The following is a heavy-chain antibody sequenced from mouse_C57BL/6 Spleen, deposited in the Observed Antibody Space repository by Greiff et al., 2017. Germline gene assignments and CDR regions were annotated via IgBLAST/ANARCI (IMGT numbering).Heavy chain of an antibody. Sequence: EVQLQESGPGLVKPSQSLSLTCSVTGYSITSGYYWNWIRQFPGNKLEWMGYISYDGSNNYNPSLKNRISITRDTSKNQFFLKLNSVTTEDTATYYCARDYYGSGAMDYWGQGTSVTVSS. CDR3: ARDYYGSGAMDY. V-gene: IGHV3-6*01. J-gene: IGHJ4*01. CDR2: ISYDGSN. CDR1: GYSITSGYY. D-gene: IGHD1-1*01.